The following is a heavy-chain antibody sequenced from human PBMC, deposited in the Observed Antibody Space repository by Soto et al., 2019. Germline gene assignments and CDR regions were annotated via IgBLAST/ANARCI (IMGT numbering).Heavy chain of an antibody. V-gene: IGHV3-21*01. Sequence: EVQLVESGGGLVKPGGSLRLSCAASGFTFSSYSMNWVRQAPGKGLEWVSSITSSSSYIYYAYSVKGRFTISRDNAKNSLCLQMNSMRAEDTAVYYCASEQWAGGMDVWGQGTTVTVSS. J-gene: IGHJ6*02. CDR3: ASEQWAGGMDV. D-gene: IGHD6-19*01. CDR2: ITSSSSYI. CDR1: GFTFSSYS.